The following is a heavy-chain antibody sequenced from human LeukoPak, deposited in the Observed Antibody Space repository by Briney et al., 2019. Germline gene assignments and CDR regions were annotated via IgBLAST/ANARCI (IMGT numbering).Heavy chain of an antibody. CDR3: ARGQKYRNGYTVTELGSGYFDY. J-gene: IGHJ4*02. D-gene: IGHD5-18*01. CDR2: IYYSGRT. V-gene: IGHV4-59*01. CDR1: GGSISSYY. Sequence: SETLSLTCSVSGGSISSYYWSWIRQPPGRGLEWIGYIYYSGRTNYNPSLKSRFTISVDTSKNQFSLTLSSVTAADTAVYYCARGQKYRNGYTVTELGSGYFDYWGQGTLVTVSS.